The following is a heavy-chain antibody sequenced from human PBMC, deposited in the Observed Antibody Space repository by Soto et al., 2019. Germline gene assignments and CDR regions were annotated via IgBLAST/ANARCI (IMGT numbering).Heavy chain of an antibody. D-gene: IGHD6-6*01. Sequence: QVQLVQSGAEVKKPGSSVKVSCKASGGTFSSYAISWVRQAPGQGLEWMGGIIPIFGTANYAQRFQGRVTITADESTSTAYMALSSLRSEDTAVYYCASPYSTSFYYYGLDVWGQGTTVTVSS. CDR1: GGTFSSYA. CDR3: ASPYSTSFYYYGLDV. J-gene: IGHJ6*02. V-gene: IGHV1-69*12. CDR2: IIPIFGTA.